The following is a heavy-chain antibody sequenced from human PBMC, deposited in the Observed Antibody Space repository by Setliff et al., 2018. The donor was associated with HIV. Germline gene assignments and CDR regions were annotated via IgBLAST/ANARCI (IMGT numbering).Heavy chain of an antibody. J-gene: IGHJ3*02. CDR3: ASSMGSHDAFDI. CDR2: IDHRGRT. D-gene: IGHD2-8*01. CDR1: GGSFSDYY. Sequence: SETLSLTCAVYGGSFSDYYWNWIRQTPGKGLEWLGEIDHRGRTNYNPSLKSRVTISVDMSKNQFSLKLSSVTAADTAVYYCASSMGSHDAFDIWGQGTMVTVSS. V-gene: IGHV4-34*01.